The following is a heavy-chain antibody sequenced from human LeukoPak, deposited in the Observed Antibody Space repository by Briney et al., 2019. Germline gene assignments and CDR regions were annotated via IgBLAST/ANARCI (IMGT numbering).Heavy chain of an antibody. J-gene: IGHJ4*02. CDR2: IYHSGST. D-gene: IGHD6-19*01. Sequence: SETLSLTCTVSGGSISSSSYYWGWIRQPPGKGLEWIGYIYHSGSTYYNPSLKSRVTISVDRSKNQFSLKLSPVTAADTAVYYCAREAYSSSFDYWGQGTLVTVSS. V-gene: IGHV4-30-2*01. CDR1: GGSISSSSYY. CDR3: AREAYSSSFDY.